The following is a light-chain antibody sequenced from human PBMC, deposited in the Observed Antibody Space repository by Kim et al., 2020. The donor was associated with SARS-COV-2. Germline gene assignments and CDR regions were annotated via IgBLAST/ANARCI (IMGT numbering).Light chain of an antibody. Sequence: VGDRVNITCRASQGISYDLAWYQQEPGKVPKFLIYAASALQSGVPSRLNGSGSGTDFTLTINSLQPEDVATYYCQKYDGAPWAFGQGTKVDIK. CDR2: AAS. J-gene: IGKJ1*01. V-gene: IGKV1-27*01. CDR1: QGISYD. CDR3: QKYDGAPWA.